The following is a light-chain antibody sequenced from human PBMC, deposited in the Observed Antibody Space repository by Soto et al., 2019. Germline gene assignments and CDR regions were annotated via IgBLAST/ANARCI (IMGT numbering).Light chain of an antibody. CDR1: QSVSSSY. Sequence: EIVLTQSPGTLSLSPGERATLSCRASQSVSSSYLAWYQQKPGQAPRLLIYGASSRATGIPDRFSGSGSGTDFTLTISRLEPEDFAVYYCQQYGSSPHTFGQGTDWRL. CDR3: QQYGSSPHT. J-gene: IGKJ5*01. V-gene: IGKV3-20*01. CDR2: GAS.